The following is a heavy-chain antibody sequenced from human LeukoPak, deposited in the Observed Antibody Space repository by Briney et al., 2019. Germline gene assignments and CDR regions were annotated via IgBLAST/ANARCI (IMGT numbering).Heavy chain of an antibody. D-gene: IGHD5-24*01. J-gene: IGHJ4*02. CDR2: LYPEEGET. Sequence: GASARVSCKVSGYALTEVAIHWGRQAPGEGLEWMGGLYPEEGETVYARTLEGSVTMTEDRSTNTAYMDLSSLTSDDTALYYSATVNAVEITYYYVNWGQGSLVSVSS. V-gene: IGHV1-24*01. CDR3: ATVNAVEITYYYVN. CDR1: GYALTEVA.